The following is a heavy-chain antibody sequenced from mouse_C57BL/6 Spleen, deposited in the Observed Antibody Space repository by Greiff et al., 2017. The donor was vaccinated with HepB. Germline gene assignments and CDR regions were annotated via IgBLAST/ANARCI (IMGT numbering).Heavy chain of an antibody. J-gene: IGHJ2*01. CDR2: IYPGDGDT. CDR3: ARGGSSYVWNY. V-gene: IGHV1-82*01. D-gene: IGHD1-1*01. Sequence: VQLQQSGPELVKPGASVKISCKASGYAFSSSWMNWVKQRPGKGLEWIGRIYPGDGDTNYNGKFKGKATLTADKSSSTAYMQLSSLTSEDSAVYFCARGGSSYVWNYWGQGTTLTVSS. CDR1: GYAFSSSW.